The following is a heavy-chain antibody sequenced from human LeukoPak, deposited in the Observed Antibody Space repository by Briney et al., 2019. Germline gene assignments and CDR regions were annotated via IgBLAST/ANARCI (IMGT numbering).Heavy chain of an antibody. V-gene: IGHV3-23*01. CDR2: ISGSGDNT. Sequence: GGSLRLSCAASGFTFSSYAMSWVRQAPGKGLEWVSTISGSGDNTYYADSVKGRFTISRDNSKNTLYVQMNSLRAEDTAIYYCAKERGYCSGGSCYSDYWGQGTLVTVSS. CDR1: GFTFSSYA. CDR3: AKERGYCSGGSCYSDY. J-gene: IGHJ4*02. D-gene: IGHD2-15*01.